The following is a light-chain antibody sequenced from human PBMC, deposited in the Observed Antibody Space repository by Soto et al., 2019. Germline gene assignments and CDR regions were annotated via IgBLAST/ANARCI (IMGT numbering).Light chain of an antibody. CDR3: QQYNTYSLYT. J-gene: IGKJ2*01. CDR2: KAS. Sequence: DIQMTQSPSTLSASVGDRVTITCRASQSISSWLAWYQQKPGKAPKLLIYKASSIKSGVPSRFSGSGSGTEFTLTISSLQPDDFATYYCQQYNTYSLYTFGQGTKLEIK. V-gene: IGKV1-5*03. CDR1: QSISSW.